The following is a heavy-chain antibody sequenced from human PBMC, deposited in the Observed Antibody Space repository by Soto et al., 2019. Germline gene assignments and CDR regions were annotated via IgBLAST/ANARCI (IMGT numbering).Heavy chain of an antibody. V-gene: IGHV1-3*01. CDR1: GYTFTIYA. CDR2: INAGNGNT. D-gene: IGHD1-26*01. CDR3: ARGLGLYYFDY. J-gene: IGHJ4*02. Sequence: ASXKVSCKASGYTFTIYAMHWVRQAPVQRLEWMGWINAGNGNTKYSQKFQGRVTITRDTSASTAYMELSSLRSEDTAVYYCARGLGLYYFDYWGQGTLVTVSS.